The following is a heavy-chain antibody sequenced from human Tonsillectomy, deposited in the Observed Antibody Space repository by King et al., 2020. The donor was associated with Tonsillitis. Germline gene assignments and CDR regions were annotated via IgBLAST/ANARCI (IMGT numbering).Heavy chain of an antibody. CDR1: GFTFSSYW. Sequence: VQLVESGGGLVQPGGSLRLSCAASGFTFSSYWMSWVRQAPGKGLEWVANIKQDGSEAYYVDSVTGRLTISRDNAENSLYLQMNSLRAEDTAVYYLARDSLTATRAFDLWGRGTLVTVSS. CDR2: IKQDGSEA. V-gene: IGHV3-7*03. CDR3: ARDSLTATRAFDL. J-gene: IGHJ2*01. D-gene: IGHD1-14*01.